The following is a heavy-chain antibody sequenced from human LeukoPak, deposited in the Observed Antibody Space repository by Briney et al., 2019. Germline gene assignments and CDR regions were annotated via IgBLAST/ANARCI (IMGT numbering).Heavy chain of an antibody. Sequence: SETLSLTCTVSGGSISSYYWSWIRQPPGKGLEWIGYIYYSGSTNYNPSLKSRVTISVDRSKNQFSLKLSSVTAADTAVYYCARDPPTATVTAAGDYWGQGTLVTVSS. D-gene: IGHD4-17*01. CDR3: ARDPPTATVTAAGDY. V-gene: IGHV4-59*12. CDR1: GGSISSYY. J-gene: IGHJ4*02. CDR2: IYYSGST.